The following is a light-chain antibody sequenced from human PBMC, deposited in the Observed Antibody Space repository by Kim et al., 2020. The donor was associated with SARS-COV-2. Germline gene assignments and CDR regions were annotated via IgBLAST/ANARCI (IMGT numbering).Light chain of an antibody. Sequence: SVSPGQTASITCSGDNLANKYVCWYHQKAGQSPVLVMHQDARRPSGIPERFSGSNSGTTATLTISGTQALDEGDYYCQAWDNNIVVFGGGTKLTVL. CDR3: QAWDNNIVV. CDR2: QDA. CDR1: NLANKY. V-gene: IGLV3-1*01. J-gene: IGLJ2*01.